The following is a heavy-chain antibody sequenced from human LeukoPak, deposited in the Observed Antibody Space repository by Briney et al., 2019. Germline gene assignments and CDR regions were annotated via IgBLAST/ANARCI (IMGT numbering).Heavy chain of an antibody. CDR1: GFTSSDYY. CDR2: ISSTSSYI. Sequence: GGSLRLSCAASGFTSSDYYMSWIRQAPGKGLEWVSFISSTSSYIKDADSVKGRFTISRDNAKKSLYLQMNSLRAEDTAVYYCARDSSGWSVDYWGQGTLVTVSS. J-gene: IGHJ4*02. CDR3: ARDSSGWSVDY. V-gene: IGHV3-11*05. D-gene: IGHD6-19*01.